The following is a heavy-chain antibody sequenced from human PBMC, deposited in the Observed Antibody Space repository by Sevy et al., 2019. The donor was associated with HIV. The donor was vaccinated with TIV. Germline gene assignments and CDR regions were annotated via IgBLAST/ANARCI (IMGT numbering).Heavy chain of an antibody. D-gene: IGHD4-17*01. CDR3: ARYLRGDFAGGFDS. V-gene: IGHV4-39*01. CDR2: IDYSGST. CDR1: GASISSSSYY. Sequence: SETLSLTCSVSGASISSSSYYWGWIRQPPGKGLEWIGSIDYSGSTYYTPALKSRGAISGDASKNQFSLKLRSVTAADTAFYYCARYLRGDFAGGFDSWGQGALVTVSS. J-gene: IGHJ5*01.